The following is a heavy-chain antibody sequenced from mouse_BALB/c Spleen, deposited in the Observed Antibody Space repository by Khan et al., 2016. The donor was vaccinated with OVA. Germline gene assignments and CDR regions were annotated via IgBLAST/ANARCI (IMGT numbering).Heavy chain of an antibody. CDR3: ARGNDYEYSFDY. CDR1: GYSITSGYA. J-gene: IGHJ2*01. Sequence: EVQLQESGPGLVKPSQSLSLTCTVTGYSITSGYAWNWIRQFPGNKLEWMGYISYSGVTSYTPSLKSRISITRDTYKNQFFLQLNSVTTEDTATYFCARGNDYEYSFDYWGQGTTLTVSS. D-gene: IGHD2-4*01. CDR2: ISYSGVT. V-gene: IGHV3-2*02.